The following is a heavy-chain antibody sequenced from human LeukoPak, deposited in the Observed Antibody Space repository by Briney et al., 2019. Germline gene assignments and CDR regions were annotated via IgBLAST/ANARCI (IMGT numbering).Heavy chain of an antibody. CDR3: AHGSGWYAY. CDR2: ISSSSSTK. D-gene: IGHD6-19*01. V-gene: IGHV3-48*02. CDR1: GFTFSSLS. Sequence: GGSLRVSCAASGFTFSSLSMNWVRQAPGKGLEWVSFISSSSSTKYYADPVKGRFTISRDNAKNSLYLQMNSLRDEDTAVYFCAHGSGWYAYWGQRTLVTVSS. J-gene: IGHJ4*02.